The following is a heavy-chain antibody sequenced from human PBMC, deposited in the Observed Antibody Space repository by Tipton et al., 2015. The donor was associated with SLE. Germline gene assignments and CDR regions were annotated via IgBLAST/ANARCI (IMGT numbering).Heavy chain of an antibody. D-gene: IGHD3-10*01. CDR2: IKQDGSEK. Sequence: GSLRLSCAASGFTFSTYWVSWVRQAPGKGLEWVANIKQDGSEKYYVDSVKGRFTISRDNAKNSLYLQMNSLRAEDTAVYDCARGGFGAFDYWGQGTLVTVSS. CDR3: ARGGFGAFDY. V-gene: IGHV3-7*01. CDR1: GFTFSTYW. J-gene: IGHJ4*02.